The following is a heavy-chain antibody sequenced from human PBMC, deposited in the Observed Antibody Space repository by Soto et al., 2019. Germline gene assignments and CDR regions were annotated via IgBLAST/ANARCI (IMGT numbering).Heavy chain of an antibody. CDR3: ARGGGYSNPYNFDY. V-gene: IGHV4-59*01. Sequence: QVQLQEAGPGLVKPSETLSLTCTVSGGSISTYYWTWIRQPPGKGLEWIGYIYYSGNTNYNPSLKSRVTISEHTSKKQFSLKLSSVTAADTAVYYCARGGGYSNPYNFDYWGQGTLVTVSS. D-gene: IGHD5-18*01. J-gene: IGHJ4*02. CDR2: IYYSGNT. CDR1: GGSISTYY.